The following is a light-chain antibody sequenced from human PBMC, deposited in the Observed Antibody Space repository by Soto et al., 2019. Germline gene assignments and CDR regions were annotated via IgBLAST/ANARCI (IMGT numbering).Light chain of an antibody. CDR1: QGISNY. CDR2: VAS. J-gene: IGKJ1*01. Sequence: DMQMTQSPSSLSASVGDRVTITCRASQGISNYLAWYQQQPGKVPKLLIYVASTLQSGVPSRFSGSGSGTDFTLTISSLQPEDFGSYYCQQYKDYSWTFGQGTKVEIK. CDR3: QQYKDYSWT. V-gene: IGKV1-27*01.